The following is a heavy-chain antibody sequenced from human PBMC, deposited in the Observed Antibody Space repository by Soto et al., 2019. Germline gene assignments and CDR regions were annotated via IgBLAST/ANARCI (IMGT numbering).Heavy chain of an antibody. Sequence: WGSLRLSCAASGFTVSAYYMSWVRQAPGKGLEWLSNIYRCGTIYYSDSVKGRFNISRDDSRNTLYLRMTNLRAEDTAVYHWARGYSGSTSCLELPQPNVTDVGGQVSRVTFSS. D-gene: IGHD2-21*01. CDR3: ARGYSGSTSCLELPQPNVTDV. CDR1: GFTVSAYY. J-gene: IGHJ6*01. CDR2: IYRCGTI. V-gene: IGHV3-53*01.